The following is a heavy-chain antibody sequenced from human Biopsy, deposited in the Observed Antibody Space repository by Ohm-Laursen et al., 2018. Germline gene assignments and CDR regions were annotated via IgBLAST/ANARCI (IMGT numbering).Heavy chain of an antibody. J-gene: IGHJ5*02. CDR1: SGSISNNNYY. V-gene: IGHV4-39*01. Sequence: TLSLTCTVSSGSISNNNYYWGWIRQPPGKGLEWIGSIFYRGSTHYKPSLKSRVNIYVDTSKNQFSLKLNFVTAADTAVYYCARDYDTSGYYYVSWGQGTLVTVSS. D-gene: IGHD3-22*01. CDR2: IFYRGST. CDR3: ARDYDTSGYYYVS.